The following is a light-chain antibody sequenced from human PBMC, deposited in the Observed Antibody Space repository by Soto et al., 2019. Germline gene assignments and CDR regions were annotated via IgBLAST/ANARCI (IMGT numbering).Light chain of an antibody. CDR3: QHYVDSPLT. J-gene: IGKJ1*01. V-gene: IGKV3-20*01. Sequence: EIVLTQSPGTLSLSPGERATLSCRASQRISNNYLAWYQQKPGQAPRLLIYGASIRATGIPDRFGGSGSGTDFTLTISRLEPEDFAVYFCQHYVDSPLTFGQGTKVDIK. CDR1: QRISNNY. CDR2: GAS.